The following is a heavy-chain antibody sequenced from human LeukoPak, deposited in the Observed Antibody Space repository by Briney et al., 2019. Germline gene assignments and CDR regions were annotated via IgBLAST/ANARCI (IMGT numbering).Heavy chain of an antibody. V-gene: IGHV3-23*01. CDR3: AKWPRYCSGGSCCGSGGYY. D-gene: IGHD2-15*01. Sequence: PGGSLRLSCAASGFTFSSYTMNWVRQAPGKGLEWVSAISGSGGSTYYADSVKGRFTISRDTSKNTLYLQMSSLRAEDTAVYYCAKWPRYCSGGSCCGSGGYYWGQGILVTVSS. J-gene: IGHJ4*02. CDR2: ISGSGGST. CDR1: GFTFSSYT.